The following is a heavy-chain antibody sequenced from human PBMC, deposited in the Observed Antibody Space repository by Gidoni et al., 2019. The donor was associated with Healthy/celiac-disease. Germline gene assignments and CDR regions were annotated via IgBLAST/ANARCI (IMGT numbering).Heavy chain of an antibody. CDR2: IKQDGSEK. D-gene: IGHD3-16*02. V-gene: IGHV3-7*01. CDR3: ARDLPFGGVIPNHGMDV. CDR1: GFTFSSYW. Sequence: EVQLVESGGGLVQPGGSLSLSCAASGFTFSSYWMSWVRQAPGKGLEWVANIKQDGSEKYYVDSVKGRFTISRDNAKNSLYLQMNSLRAEDTAVYYCARDLPFGGVIPNHGMDVWGQGTTVTVSS. J-gene: IGHJ6*02.